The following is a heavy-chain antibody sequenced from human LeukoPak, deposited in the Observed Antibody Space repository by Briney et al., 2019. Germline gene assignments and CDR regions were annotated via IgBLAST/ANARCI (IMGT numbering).Heavy chain of an antibody. CDR3: ARRAMGWFGEKNYYYMDV. D-gene: IGHD3-10*01. V-gene: IGHV4-34*01. CDR1: GGSFSGYY. CDR2: INHSGST. Sequence: PSETLSLTCAVYGGSFSGYYWSWIRQPPGKGLEWIGEINHSGSTNYNPSLKSRVTISVDTSKNQFSLKLSSVTAADTAVYYCARRAMGWFGEKNYYYMDVWGKGTTVTISS. J-gene: IGHJ6*03.